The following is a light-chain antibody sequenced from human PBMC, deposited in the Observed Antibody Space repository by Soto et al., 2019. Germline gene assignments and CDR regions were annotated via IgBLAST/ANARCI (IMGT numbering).Light chain of an antibody. Sequence: QSALTQPASVSGSPGQSITISCTGTSSDVGGYNYVSWYQQNPGKAPKLMIYEVTNRPSGVSNRFSGSKSGNTASLTISGLQAADEADFYCSTFTSTYTMVFGGGTKLTVL. V-gene: IGLV2-14*01. J-gene: IGLJ2*01. CDR2: EVT. CDR1: SSDVGGYNY. CDR3: STFTSTYTMV.